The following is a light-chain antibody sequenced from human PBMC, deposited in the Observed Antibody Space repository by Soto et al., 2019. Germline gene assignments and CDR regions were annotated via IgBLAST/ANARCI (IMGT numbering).Light chain of an antibody. CDR1: NIGDKS. J-gene: IGLJ3*02. V-gene: IGLV3-21*02. CDR2: DDT. Sequence: SYVLTQPPSVSVAPGQTARISCGGDNIGDKSVHWYQQRPGQAPVMVVSDDTDRPSGIPERFSGSNSGNTATLTIGRVEAGDEADYYCQVWDSSSDHWVFGGGTKLTVL. CDR3: QVWDSSSDHWV.